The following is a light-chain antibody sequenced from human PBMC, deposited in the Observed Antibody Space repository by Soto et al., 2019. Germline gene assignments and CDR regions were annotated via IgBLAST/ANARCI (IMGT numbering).Light chain of an antibody. Sequence: EIVLTQSPGSLSLSPGEGATLSCRASQFVSSGYLAWYQQRPGQPPRVLIYGASRRAPGIPDRFSGSGYGTDFTLTISRLEPEDSAVYYCQQYGSSPLTFGGGTKVEIK. CDR2: GAS. CDR1: QFVSSGY. CDR3: QQYGSSPLT. J-gene: IGKJ4*01. V-gene: IGKV3-20*01.